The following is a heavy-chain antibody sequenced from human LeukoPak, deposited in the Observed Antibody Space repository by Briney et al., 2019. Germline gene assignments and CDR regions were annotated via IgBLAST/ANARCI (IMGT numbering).Heavy chain of an antibody. J-gene: IGHJ4*02. V-gene: IGHV3-30*04. D-gene: IGHD2-15*01. CDR3: AQKGGTDH. CDR1: GFTFNRYR. CDR2: ISYDGRYQ. Sequence: GGSLRLSCAASGFTFNRYRLHWVRQAPGKGLEWVAVISYDGRYQFYADSVKGRFTVSRDNSKNTLSLQMNSLRAEDTAVYYCAQKGGTDHWGQGTLVTVCS.